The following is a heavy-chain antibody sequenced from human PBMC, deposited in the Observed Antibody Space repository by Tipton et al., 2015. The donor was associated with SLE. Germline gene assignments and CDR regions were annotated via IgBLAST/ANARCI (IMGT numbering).Heavy chain of an antibody. CDR2: IYSGGST. Sequence: SLRLSCAASGFTVSSNYMSWARQAPGKGLEWVSVIYSGGSTYYADSVKGRFTIPRDNSKNTLYLQMNSLRAEDTAVYYCARALDSSGLYYYFDYWGQGTLVAVSS. CDR1: GFTVSSNY. J-gene: IGHJ4*02. V-gene: IGHV3-66*02. D-gene: IGHD3-22*01. CDR3: ARALDSSGLYYYFDY.